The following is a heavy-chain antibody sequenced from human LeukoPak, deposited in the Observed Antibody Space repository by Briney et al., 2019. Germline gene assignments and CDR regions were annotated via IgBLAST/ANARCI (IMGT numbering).Heavy chain of an antibody. V-gene: IGHV3-74*01. CDR1: GFTFSSYW. J-gene: IGHJ4*02. CDR3: ARAHSSELKGDY. CDR2: INSDGSST. Sequence: GGSLRLSCAASGFTFSSYWMHWVRQAPGKGLVWVSRINSDGSSTSYADSVKGRFTISRDNAKNTLYLQMNSLRAEDTAVYYCARAHSSELKGDYWGQGTLDTVSS. D-gene: IGHD6-19*01.